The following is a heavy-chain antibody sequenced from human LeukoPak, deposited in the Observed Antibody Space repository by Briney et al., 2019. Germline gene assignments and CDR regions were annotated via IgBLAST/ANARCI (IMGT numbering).Heavy chain of an antibody. CDR3: AKEVRRDLGT. CDR2: IWYDGSKR. V-gene: IGHV3-33*03. J-gene: IGHJ1*01. CDR1: GFSFRSFA. D-gene: IGHD2-21*01. Sequence: PGGSLRLSCAGSGFSFRSFAIHWVRQAPGKGLEWVAVIWYDGSKRYHADSVEGRFTISRDNTKDTAYLQMSSLTVEDTAVYYCAKEVRRDLGTWGQGTLVTVSS.